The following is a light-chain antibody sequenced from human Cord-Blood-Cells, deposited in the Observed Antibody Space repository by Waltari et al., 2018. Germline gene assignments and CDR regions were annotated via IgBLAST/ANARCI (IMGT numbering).Light chain of an antibody. V-gene: IGKV3-15*01. CDR3: QQYNNWPWT. J-gene: IGKJ1*01. CDR2: GAS. Sequence: ELVMTQSPATLSVSLGARATLSCRASQSVSSNLAWYQQKPGQAPRLLIYGASTRATGIPARFRGSGSGTEFTLTISSLQSEDFAVYYCQQYNNWPWTFGQGTKVEIK. CDR1: QSVSSN.